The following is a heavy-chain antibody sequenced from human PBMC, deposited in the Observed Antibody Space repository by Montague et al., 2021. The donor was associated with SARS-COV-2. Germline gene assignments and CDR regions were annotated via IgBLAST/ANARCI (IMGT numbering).Heavy chain of an antibody. CDR2: INHSGST. D-gene: IGHD2-2*01. Sequence: SETLSLTCAVYGESFIGYYWSWIRQPQGKGLEWIGEINHSGSTNYNPSLKSRVTISVDTSKNQFSLKLSSVTAADTAVYYCTREGYQVLWSDYYDYGMDVWGRGTTVTVSS. CDR3: TREGYQVLWSDYYDYGMDV. V-gene: IGHV4-34*01. CDR1: GESFIGYY. J-gene: IGHJ6*02.